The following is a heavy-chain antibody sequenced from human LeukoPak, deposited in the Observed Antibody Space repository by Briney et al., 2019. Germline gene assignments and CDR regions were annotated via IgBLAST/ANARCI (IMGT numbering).Heavy chain of an antibody. CDR3: AREVGIAARPVRFDP. Sequence: SGTLSLTCAVSGGSISSSNWWSWVRQPPGKGLEWIGEIFPSGSTNYNPSLKSRVTISIDKSENQFSLKLSSVTAADTAVYYCAREVGIAARPVRFDPWGQGTLVTVSS. CDR1: GGSISSSNW. D-gene: IGHD6-13*01. J-gene: IGHJ5*02. CDR2: IFPSGST. V-gene: IGHV4-4*02.